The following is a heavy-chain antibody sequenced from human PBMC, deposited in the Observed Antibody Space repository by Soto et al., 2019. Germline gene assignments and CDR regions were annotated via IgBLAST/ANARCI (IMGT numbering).Heavy chain of an antibody. Sequence: ASVKVSCKASGSTFSTNYINWVRQAPGQGLQWMGWMNANVDATDSPQEFKGRVTMTWTASISTAYMELSNLKSDDTAVYYCAREVVDGSSLWLDPWGQGTLVTVSS. CDR1: GSTFSTNY. CDR2: MNANVDAT. D-gene: IGHD3-10*01. J-gene: IGHJ5*02. CDR3: AREVVDGSSLWLDP. V-gene: IGHV1-8*01.